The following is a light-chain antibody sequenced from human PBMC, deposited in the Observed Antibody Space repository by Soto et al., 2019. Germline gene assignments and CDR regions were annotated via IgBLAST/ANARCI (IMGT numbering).Light chain of an antibody. J-gene: IGKJ4*01. CDR3: QQYGRSPLT. CDR1: QSVSSSY. V-gene: IGKV3-20*01. Sequence: EVVLTQSPGTLSLSPGERATLSCRASQSVSSSYLAWYQQKPGQAPRLLIYGASSRATGIPDRFSGSGSVTDSTLTISRLEPEDFAVYYCQQYGRSPLTFGGGTKVEIK. CDR2: GAS.